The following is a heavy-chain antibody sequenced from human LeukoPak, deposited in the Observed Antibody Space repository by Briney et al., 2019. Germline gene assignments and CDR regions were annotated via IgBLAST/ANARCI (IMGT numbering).Heavy chain of an antibody. CDR2: IFSNDEK. D-gene: IGHD2-8*01. J-gene: IGHJ6*02. Sequence: SGPVLVKPTETLTPTCTVSGFSINNARMGVSWIRQPPGKALEWLAHIFSNDEKSYRTSLKSRLTISKDTSKSQVILTMTNMGPVDTATYYCGRIRREVGLSRGVYGMDVWGQGTTVTVSS. V-gene: IGHV2-26*01. CDR1: GFSINNARMG. CDR3: GRIRREVGLSRGVYGMDV.